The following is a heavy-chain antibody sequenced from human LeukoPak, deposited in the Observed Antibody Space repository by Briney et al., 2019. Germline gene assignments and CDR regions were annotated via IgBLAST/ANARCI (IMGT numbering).Heavy chain of an antibody. V-gene: IGHV1-24*01. CDR3: AKGGHGTGDGYWYFDL. D-gene: IGHD7-27*01. Sequence: ASVKVSCKVSGYTLTELSMHWVRQAPGKGLEWMGGFDPEDGGTIYAQRFQGRVTMTEDTSTDTAYMELSSLRSEDAAVYYCAKGGHGTGDGYWYFDLWGRGTLVTVSS. CDR1: GYTLTELS. J-gene: IGHJ2*01. CDR2: FDPEDGGT.